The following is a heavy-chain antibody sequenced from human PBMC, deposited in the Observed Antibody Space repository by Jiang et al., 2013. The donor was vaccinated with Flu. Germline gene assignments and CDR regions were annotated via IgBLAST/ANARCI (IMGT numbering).Heavy chain of an antibody. Sequence: GLVKPSETLSLTCTVSGGSISSYYWSWIRQPPGKGLEWIGYIYYSGSTNYNPSLKSRVTISVDTSKNQFSLNLSSVTAADTAVYYCARGREGVLGYSSNSHPFDIWGQGTMVTVSS. V-gene: IGHV4-59*01. CDR3: ARGREGVLGYSSNSHPFDI. D-gene: IGHD6-13*01. J-gene: IGHJ3*02. CDR2: IYYSGST. CDR1: GGSISSYY.